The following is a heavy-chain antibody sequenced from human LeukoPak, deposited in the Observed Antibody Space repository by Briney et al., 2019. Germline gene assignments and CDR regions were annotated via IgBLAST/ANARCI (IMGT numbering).Heavy chain of an antibody. CDR3: ARHALRGGFDS. Sequence: NSSETLSLTCAVYGGSFSGYYWSWIRQPPGKGLEWIGEINHSGSTNYNPSLKSRVTISVDTSKNQFSLKLSSVTAADTAVYYCARHALRGGFDSWGQGTLVAVSS. V-gene: IGHV4-34*01. CDR2: INHSGST. D-gene: IGHD5-12*01. J-gene: IGHJ4*02. CDR1: GGSFSGYY.